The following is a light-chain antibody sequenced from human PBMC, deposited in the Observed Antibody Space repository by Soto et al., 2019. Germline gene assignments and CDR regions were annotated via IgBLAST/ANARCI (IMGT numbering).Light chain of an antibody. J-gene: IGKJ4*01. CDR2: VAS. V-gene: IGKV1-9*01. CDR1: QDISTY. Sequence: DIQLTQSPSFLSASVGDRVTLTCRASQDISTYLAWFQRKPGKAPNLLIYVASTLQDGVPSRFSGSGSGTEFTLTINNLQPEDFATYYCQQVDSYPLTFGGGTEVEIK. CDR3: QQVDSYPLT.